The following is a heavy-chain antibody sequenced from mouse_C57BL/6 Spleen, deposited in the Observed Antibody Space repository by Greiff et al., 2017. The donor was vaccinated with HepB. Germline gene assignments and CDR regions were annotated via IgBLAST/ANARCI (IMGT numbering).Heavy chain of an antibody. CDR2: INPYNGGT. J-gene: IGHJ4*01. CDR1: GYTFTDYY. D-gene: IGHD4-1*01. Sequence: DVQLQQSGPVLVKPGASVKMSCKASGYTFTDYYMNWVKQSHGKSLEWIGVINPYNGGTSYNQKFKGKATLTVDKSSSTAYMELNSLTSEDSAVYYCARKAGTEYYYAMDYWGQGTSVTVSS. CDR3: ARKAGTEYYYAMDY. V-gene: IGHV1-19*01.